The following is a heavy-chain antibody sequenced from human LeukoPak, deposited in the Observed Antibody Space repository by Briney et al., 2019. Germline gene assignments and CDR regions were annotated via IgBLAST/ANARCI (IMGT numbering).Heavy chain of an antibody. D-gene: IGHD3-9*01. CDR3: ARHGDRYFDWEWVFDY. CDR1: GGSISSYY. J-gene: IGHJ4*02. Sequence: PSETLSLTCTVSGGSISSYYWSWIRQPPGKGLEWIGYIYYSGSTNYNPSLKSRATISVDTSKTQFSLKLSSVTAADTAVYYCARHGDRYFDWEWVFDYWGQGTLVTVSS. V-gene: IGHV4-59*08. CDR2: IYYSGST.